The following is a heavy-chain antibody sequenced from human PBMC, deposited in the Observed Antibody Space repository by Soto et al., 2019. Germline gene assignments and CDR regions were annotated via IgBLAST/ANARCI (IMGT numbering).Heavy chain of an antibody. CDR3: ARVYCISISCFSAYPKTMDV. CDR1: GYTFTSYA. J-gene: IGHJ6*02. V-gene: IGHV1-3*01. D-gene: IGHD2-2*01. Sequence: GASVKVSCKASGYTFTSYAIHWVRQAPGQRLEWMAWINADNGNTKYSQNFQDRVTITRDTSASTAYMELSSLSFEDTAVYYCARVYCISISCFSAYPKTMDVWGQGTTVTVSS. CDR2: INADNGNT.